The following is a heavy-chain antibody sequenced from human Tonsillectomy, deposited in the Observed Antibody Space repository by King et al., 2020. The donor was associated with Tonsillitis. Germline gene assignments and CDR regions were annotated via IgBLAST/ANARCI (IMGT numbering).Heavy chain of an antibody. CDR2: ISGSGGST. CDR1: TFTFSSYA. D-gene: IGHD5-18*01. Sequence: VQLVESGGGLVQPGGSLRLSCTASTFTFSSYAMSWVRQAPGKGLEWVSGISGSGGSTFYADSVTCRFTISRDNSKNTLYVQMNSLRAEDTALYYCAKDRAAMITPTGSMDVWGQGTTVTVSS. J-gene: IGHJ6*02. CDR3: AKDRAAMITPTGSMDV. V-gene: IGHV3-23*04.